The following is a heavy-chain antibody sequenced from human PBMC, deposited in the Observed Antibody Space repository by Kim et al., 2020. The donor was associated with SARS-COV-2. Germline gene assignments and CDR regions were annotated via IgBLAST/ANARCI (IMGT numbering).Heavy chain of an antibody. CDR3: MRPHPNGHNEGVY. Sequence: GESLKISCRGFGYNFNTNWIAWVRQLPGKGLEWMGIIFPGDADIRYSPSFKGQVTISADKSTSAAYLQWNSLKASDTGMYYCMRPHPNGHNEGVYWGQGTSVTVSS. J-gene: IGHJ4*02. D-gene: IGHD2-8*01. CDR2: IFPGDADI. CDR1: GYNFNTNW. V-gene: IGHV5-51*01.